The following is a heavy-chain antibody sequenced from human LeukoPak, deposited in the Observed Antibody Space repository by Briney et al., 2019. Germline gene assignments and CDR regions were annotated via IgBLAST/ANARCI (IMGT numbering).Heavy chain of an antibody. D-gene: IGHD3-22*01. CDR1: GGSISSGSYY. V-gene: IGHV4-39*07. CDR2: IYYSGST. CDR3: ARVGYYYDSSGYSHFDY. Sequence: SETLSLTCTVSGGSISSGSYYWGWIRQPPGKGLEWIGSIYYSGSTYYNPSLKSRVTISVDTSKNQFSLKLSSVTAADTAVYYCARVGYYYDSSGYSHFDYWGQGTLVTVSS. J-gene: IGHJ4*02.